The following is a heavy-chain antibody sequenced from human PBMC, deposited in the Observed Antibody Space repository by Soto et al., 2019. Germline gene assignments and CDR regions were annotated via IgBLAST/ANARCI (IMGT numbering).Heavy chain of an antibody. CDR1: GYTFTSYD. J-gene: IGHJ5*02. V-gene: IGHV1-8*01. CDR3: TRGQGNP. Sequence: QVQLVQSGAEVKKPGASVRVSCKASGYTFTSYDIYWVRQATGHGVEWMGWMNPFSGNAVYTQKFQDRVTMTRDPSINTAYMEMSGLRSEDTAVYYCTRGQGNPWGQGPLVTVSS. CDR2: MNPFSGNA.